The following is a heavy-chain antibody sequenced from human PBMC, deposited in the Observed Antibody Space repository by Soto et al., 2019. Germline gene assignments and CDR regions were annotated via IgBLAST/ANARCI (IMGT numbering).Heavy chain of an antibody. Sequence: QVQLVQSGAEVKKPGSSVKVSCKASGGAFSDYAFSWVRQAPGQGLEWLGGIMPIFRAPDYAQKFQGRVTITADEFPRTAYMEMNSLRSEDTDVYYCASWLKGPDIGNYYYGMHVWGQGTTVTVS. CDR2: IMPIFRAP. D-gene: IGHD2-15*01. CDR3: ASWLKGPDIGNYYYGMHV. J-gene: IGHJ6*02. V-gene: IGHV1-69*12. CDR1: GGAFSDYA.